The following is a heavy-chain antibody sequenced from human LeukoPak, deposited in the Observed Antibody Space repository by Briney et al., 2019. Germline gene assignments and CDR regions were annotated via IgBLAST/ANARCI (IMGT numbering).Heavy chain of an antibody. D-gene: IGHD6-13*01. V-gene: IGHV1-2*02. Sequence: GASVKVSCKAFGYTFTSNYMHWVRQAPGQGLEWMGWINPNSGGTNYAQKFQGRVTMTRDTSISTAYMELSRLRSDDTAVYYCAARYSSSWYSFDYWGQGTLVTVSS. CDR3: AARYSSSWYSFDY. CDR2: INPNSGGT. CDR1: GYTFTSNY. J-gene: IGHJ4*02.